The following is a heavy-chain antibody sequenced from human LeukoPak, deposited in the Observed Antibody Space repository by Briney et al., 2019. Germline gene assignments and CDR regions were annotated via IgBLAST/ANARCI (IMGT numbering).Heavy chain of an antibody. CDR1: GGSISSGGYY. D-gene: IGHD3-22*01. J-gene: IGHJ4*02. Sequence: PSETLSLTCTVSGGSISSGGYYWSWIRQHPGKGLEWIGYIYYSGSTYYNPSLKGRVTISVDTSKNQFSLKLSSVTAADTAVYYCARDRYDSSGYQYWGQGTLVTVSS. CDR2: IYYSGST. CDR3: ARDRYDSSGYQY. V-gene: IGHV4-31*03.